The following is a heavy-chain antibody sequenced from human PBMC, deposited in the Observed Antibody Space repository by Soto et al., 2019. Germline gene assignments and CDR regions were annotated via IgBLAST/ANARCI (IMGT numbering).Heavy chain of an antibody. Sequence: QLHLVQSGAVVKKPGASVTVSCSASGYPVTAYYMHWVRQAPGRGLEWMGGINPATGAAKYTQTFPGGGTMTRATSTSTVFMELSGLTSEDTALFYWARGGGVGVAGSAAFDMWGQGTLVTVSS. CDR1: GYPVTAYY. CDR2: INPATGAA. J-gene: IGHJ3*02. CDR3: ARGGGVGVAGSAAFDM. V-gene: IGHV1-2*02. D-gene: IGHD3-3*01.